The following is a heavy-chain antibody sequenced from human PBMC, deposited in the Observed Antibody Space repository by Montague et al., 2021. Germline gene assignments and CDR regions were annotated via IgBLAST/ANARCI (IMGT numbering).Heavy chain of an antibody. J-gene: IGHJ4*02. CDR1: GFTFDDYA. V-gene: IGHV3-9*01. Sequence: SLRLSCAASGFTFDDYAMHWVRQAPGKGLEWVSGISWNSGNIGYADSVKGRFTISRDNAKNSLYLQMNSLRAEDTALYYCAKDETRGYSYGTPDCWGQGTLVTVSS. CDR2: ISWNSGNI. CDR3: AKDETRGYSYGTPDC. D-gene: IGHD5-18*01.